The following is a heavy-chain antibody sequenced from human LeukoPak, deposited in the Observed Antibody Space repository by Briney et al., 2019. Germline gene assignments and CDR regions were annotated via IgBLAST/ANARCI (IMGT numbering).Heavy chain of an antibody. V-gene: IGHV3-23*01. D-gene: IGHD6-6*01. CDR2: ISTSGSIT. Sequence: GGSLRLSCAASGFTFTTYPMSWIRQAPGKGLEWVSAISTSGSITTYADSVRGRFTISRDNSKNTLYLQMNSLRAEDTALYYCAPRGAARNFDYWGQGTLVTVSS. CDR3: APRGAARNFDY. J-gene: IGHJ4*02. CDR1: GFTFTTYP.